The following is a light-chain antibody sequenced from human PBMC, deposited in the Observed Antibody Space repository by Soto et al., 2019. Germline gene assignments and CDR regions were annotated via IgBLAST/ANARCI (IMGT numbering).Light chain of an antibody. V-gene: IGKV3-15*01. Sequence: EMVMTQSPATLSVSPGERATLSCRASQSVRSSLAWYQQKPGQAPRLLIYGASTRATGIPARFSGSGSGTEFTLTISSLQSEDFAVYYCQQYNNWPRTFGQGTKVDNK. CDR1: QSVRSS. CDR2: GAS. J-gene: IGKJ1*01. CDR3: QQYNNWPRT.